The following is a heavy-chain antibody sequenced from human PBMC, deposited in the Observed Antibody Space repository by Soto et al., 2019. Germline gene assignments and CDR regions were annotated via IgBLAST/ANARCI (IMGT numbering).Heavy chain of an antibody. Sequence: EVQLVESGGGLVQPGGSLRLSCAASGFTFSSYWMSWVRQAPGKGLEWVANIKQDGSEKYYVDSVKGRFTISRDNAKNSLYMQMNSLRAEDPAVYYSARDRTRGGYDYYWGQGTLVTVSS. J-gene: IGHJ4*02. CDR1: GFTFSSYW. CDR3: ARDRTRGGYDYY. D-gene: IGHD5-12*01. CDR2: IKQDGSEK. V-gene: IGHV3-7*01.